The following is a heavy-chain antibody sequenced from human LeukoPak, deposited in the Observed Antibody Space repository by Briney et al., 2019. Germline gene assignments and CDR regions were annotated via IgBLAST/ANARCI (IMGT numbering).Heavy chain of an antibody. CDR1: GFTFSDYW. Sequence: GGSLRLSCAASGFTFSDYWMTWVRQAPGKGLEWVGNIKQDGSEKDYVDSVKGRFTISRDNAKNSLYLQMDSLRVEDTAVYYCARKGGYSSGYYYWGQGTLVTVSS. J-gene: IGHJ4*02. CDR3: ARKGGYSSGYYY. V-gene: IGHV3-7*01. CDR2: IKQDGSEK. D-gene: IGHD3-22*01.